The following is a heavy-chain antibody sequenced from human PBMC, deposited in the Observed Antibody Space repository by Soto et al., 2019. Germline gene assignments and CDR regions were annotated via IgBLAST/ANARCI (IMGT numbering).Heavy chain of an antibody. V-gene: IGHV4-59*08. CDR3: ARSRGSGYEYLFDY. CDR2: IYYSGST. CDR1: GGSISSYY. J-gene: IGHJ4*02. D-gene: IGHD5-12*01. Sequence: SETLSLTCTVSGGSISSYYWSWIRQPPGKGLEWIGYIYYSGSTNYNPSLKSRVTISVDTSKNQFSLKLSSVTAADTAVYYCARSRGSGYEYLFDYWGQGTLVTVS.